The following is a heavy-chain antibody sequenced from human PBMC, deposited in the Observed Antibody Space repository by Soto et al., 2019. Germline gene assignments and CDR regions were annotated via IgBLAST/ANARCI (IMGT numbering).Heavy chain of an antibody. Sequence: QITLKESGPTLVKPTQTLTLTCSFSGFSLSTYGMAVGWIRQPPGKALEWLAVIYWDDDKRYTPSLESRLTITKDTSKSQVVLTMTNMDPVDTATYYCAHRLDIRTSVRGVAFDYWGQGTLVIVSP. CDR1: GFSLSTYGMA. CDR3: AHRLDIRTSVRGVAFDY. D-gene: IGHD3-10*01. CDR2: IYWDDDK. J-gene: IGHJ4*02. V-gene: IGHV2-5*02.